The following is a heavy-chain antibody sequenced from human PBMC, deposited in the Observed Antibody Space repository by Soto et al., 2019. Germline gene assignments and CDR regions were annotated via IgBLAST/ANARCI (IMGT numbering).Heavy chain of an antibody. CDR3: AIDRLIVAVAVGRMDV. D-gene: IGHD6-19*01. CDR1: GDTFTGYA. V-gene: IGHV1-69*01. J-gene: IGHJ6*02. Sequence: QVQLVQSGAEMKKPGSSVKVSCKAFGDTFTGYAISWVRQAPGQGLEWMGWVIPTFGTTKYAQRFQGRVTISVDELASTAYMELSSLRPEDTALYYCAIDRLIVAVAVGRMDVWGQGTTVTVSS. CDR2: VIPTFGTT.